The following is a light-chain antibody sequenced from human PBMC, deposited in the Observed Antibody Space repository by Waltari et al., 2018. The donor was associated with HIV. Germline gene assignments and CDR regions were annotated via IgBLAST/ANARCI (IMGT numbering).Light chain of an antibody. J-gene: IGKJ1*01. CDR2: WAS. CDR3: QQFFSFPRT. V-gene: IGKV4-1*01. Sequence: DIVMTLSPHSLTVSPGGGANITGKSSEIVLSSSNNKNHLAWYQQKPGQPPKLLFYWASIREVGVPDRFTGSGSGTIFNLTVSSLQADDVAVYYCQQFFSFPRTFGQGTKVEI. CDR1: EIVLSSSNNKNH.